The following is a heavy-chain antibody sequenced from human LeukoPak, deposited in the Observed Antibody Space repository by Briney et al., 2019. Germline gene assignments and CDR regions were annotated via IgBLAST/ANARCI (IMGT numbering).Heavy chain of an antibody. CDR1: GLSLSVFV. CDR2: VRSKASNYAT. J-gene: IGHJ4*02. Sequence: GGSLRLPCGASGLSLSVFVLSGVRRAWGKGLEGVGRVRSKASNYATVFAESMEGRFTISKDDSKNTVYLHMNSLKSEDTAVYYCTRGFSDYFDYWGQGTLVTVSS. D-gene: IGHD2/OR15-2a*01. CDR3: TRGFSDYFDY. V-gene: IGHV3-73*01.